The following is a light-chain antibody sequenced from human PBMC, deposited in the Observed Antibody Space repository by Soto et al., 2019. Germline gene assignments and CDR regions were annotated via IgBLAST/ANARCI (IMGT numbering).Light chain of an antibody. V-gene: IGKV1-39*01. CDR1: QSISSY. J-gene: IGKJ1*01. CDR2: AAS. Sequence: DIEMTQTPSSLSASVGDRVTITCRASQSISSYLNWYQQKPGNAPNLLIYAASTLQSGVPSRFSAYGSETDFTLTISNLQAEDVATYYCQQSYTTPRTFGQGTQVEVK. CDR3: QQSYTTPRT.